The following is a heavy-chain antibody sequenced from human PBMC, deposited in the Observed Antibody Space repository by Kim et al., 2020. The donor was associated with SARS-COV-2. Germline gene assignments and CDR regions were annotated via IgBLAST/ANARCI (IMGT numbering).Heavy chain of an antibody. D-gene: IGHD6-13*01. CDR1: GYSFTSYW. CDR3: ARRPGIATRFPDWYFDL. Sequence: GESLKISCKGSGYSFTSYWIGWVRQMPGKGLEWMGIIYPGDSDTRYSPSFQGQVTISADKSISTAYLQWSSLKASDTAMYYCARRPGIATRFPDWYFDLWGRGTLVTVSS. V-gene: IGHV5-51*01. CDR2: IYPGDSDT. J-gene: IGHJ2*01.